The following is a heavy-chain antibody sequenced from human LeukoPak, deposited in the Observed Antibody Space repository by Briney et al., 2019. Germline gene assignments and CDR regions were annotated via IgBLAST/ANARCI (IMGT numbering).Heavy chain of an antibody. CDR3: ARESHAGNFDF. Sequence: PSQTLSLTCTVSGDSISSGGYYWSWIRQHPGKGLEWIGYIYYSGSTNYNPSLKSRVTILVDTSKNQFSLKLRSVTAADTAVYYCARESHAGNFDFWGQGTLVTVSS. CDR2: IYYSGST. J-gene: IGHJ4*02. V-gene: IGHV4-31*03. CDR1: GDSISSGGYY.